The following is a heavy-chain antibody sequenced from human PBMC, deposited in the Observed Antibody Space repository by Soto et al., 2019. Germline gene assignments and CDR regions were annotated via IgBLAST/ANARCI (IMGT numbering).Heavy chain of an antibody. Sequence: GGSLRLSCAASGFTVSSDYMSWVRQAPGKGLEWVSVIYSGGSTYYADSVKGRFTISRDNSKNTLYLQMNSLRAEDTAVYYCARAVYYDSSGRPFDYWGQGTLVTVSS. D-gene: IGHD3-22*01. CDR3: ARAVYYDSSGRPFDY. CDR2: IYSGGST. CDR1: GFTVSSDY. J-gene: IGHJ4*02. V-gene: IGHV3-53*01.